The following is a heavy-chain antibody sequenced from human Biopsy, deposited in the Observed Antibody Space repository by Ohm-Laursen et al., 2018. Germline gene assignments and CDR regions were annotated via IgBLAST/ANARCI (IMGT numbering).Heavy chain of an antibody. D-gene: IGHD2-2*02. CDR3: AKGGYCTTSSCYMDLDY. Sequence: SLRLSCTASGFTFSSHAMNWVRQAPGKGLEWVSTICGSGGNTYYGDSVRGRFTVSRDGSKSTLYLQMSSLSAEDTAFYYCAKGGYCTTSSCYMDLDYWGQGTLVTVSS. V-gene: IGHV3-23*01. J-gene: IGHJ4*02. CDR2: ICGSGGNT. CDR1: GFTFSSHA.